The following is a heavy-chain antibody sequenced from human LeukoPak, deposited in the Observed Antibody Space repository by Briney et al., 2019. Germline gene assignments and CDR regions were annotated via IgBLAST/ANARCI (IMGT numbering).Heavy chain of an antibody. D-gene: IGHD3-22*01. J-gene: IGHJ2*01. V-gene: IGHV4-39*07. CDR3: ARDSRYDSNGYRHVFWYFDL. Sequence: SETLSLTCTVSGVSIDSSRFYWGWIRQPPGKGLEWIGNIFHDGDTYHNPSLRSRVTMSKDTSKNQFSLKLTSVTAADTAIYYCARDSRYDSNGYRHVFWYFDLWGRGTLVAVSS. CDR2: IFHDGDT. CDR1: GVSIDSSRFY.